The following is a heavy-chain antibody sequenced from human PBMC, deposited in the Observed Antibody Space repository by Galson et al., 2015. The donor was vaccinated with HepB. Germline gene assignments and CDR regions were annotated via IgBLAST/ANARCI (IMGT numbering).Heavy chain of an antibody. V-gene: IGHV1-18*03. CDR1: GYTFTSYG. CDR2: ISAYNGNT. Sequence: SVKVSCKASGYTFTSYGISWVRQAPGQGLEWMGWISAYNGNTNYAQKLQGRVTMTTDTSTSTAYMEPRGLRSDDMAVYYCARVPNRYCSGGSCSPYYFDYWGQGTLVTVSS. J-gene: IGHJ4*02. D-gene: IGHD2-15*01. CDR3: ARVPNRYCSGGSCSPYYFDY.